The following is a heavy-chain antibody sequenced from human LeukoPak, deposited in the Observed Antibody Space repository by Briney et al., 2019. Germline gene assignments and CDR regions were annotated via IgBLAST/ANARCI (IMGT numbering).Heavy chain of an antibody. CDR1: GGSISSSSYY. CDR3: ARGYYGDYYYYYYMDV. D-gene: IGHD4-17*01. V-gene: IGHV4-39*07. CDR2: IYYSGST. J-gene: IGHJ6*03. Sequence: PSETLSLTCTVSGGSISSSSYYWGWIRQPPGKGLEWIGSIYYSGSTYYNPSLKSRVTISVDTFKNQFSLKLSSVTAADTAVYYCARGYYGDYYYYYYMDVWGKGTTVTVSS.